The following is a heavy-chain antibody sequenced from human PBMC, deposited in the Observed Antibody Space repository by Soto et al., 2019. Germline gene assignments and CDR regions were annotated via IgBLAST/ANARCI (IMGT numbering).Heavy chain of an antibody. CDR1: GGIFHGYG. CDR2: IRFDGSNE. J-gene: IGHJ4*02. Sequence: QEQLVESGGGVVQPGTSLRLSCAVPGGIFHGYGMHWVRQAPGKGLEWVAIIRFDGSNEEYADSVKGRFTISRDNSKNTLYLQMNTLGAEDTAVYYCARDGIGETVFRGYLDDWGRGTVVTVSS. CDR3: ARDGIGETVFRGYLDD. V-gene: IGHV3-33*01. D-gene: IGHD2-21*01.